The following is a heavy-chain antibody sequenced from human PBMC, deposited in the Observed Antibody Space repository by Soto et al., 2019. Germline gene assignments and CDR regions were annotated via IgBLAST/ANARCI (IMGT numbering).Heavy chain of an antibody. J-gene: IGHJ6*02. CDR1: GFTFSSYS. CDR3: AREGDSSSWYSPYFYGMDV. CDR2: ISSSISYI. D-gene: IGHD6-13*01. Sequence: GRSLRLSCAASGFTFSSYSINWVRPAPGKGLEWVSSISSSISYIYYADSVKGRFTISRDNAKNSLYLQMNSLRAEDTAVYYCAREGDSSSWYSPYFYGMDVWGQGTTVTVSS. V-gene: IGHV3-21*01.